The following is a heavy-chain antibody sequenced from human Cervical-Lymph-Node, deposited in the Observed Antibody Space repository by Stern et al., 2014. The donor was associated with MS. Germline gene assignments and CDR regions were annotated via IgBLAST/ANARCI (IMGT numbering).Heavy chain of an antibody. CDR3: ATDLGGYFDY. J-gene: IGHJ4*02. CDR2: IISTLGIT. D-gene: IGHD3-16*01. Sequence: MQLVESGAAVKKPGSSVKVSCKASGGTFSSYAFSWVRQAPGQRPEWMGGIISTLGITKYAQKFQGRVTITADESTRASYMELSSLKFEDTAMYYCATDLGGYFDYWGQGTQVTVSS. V-gene: IGHV1-69*01. CDR1: GGTFSSYA.